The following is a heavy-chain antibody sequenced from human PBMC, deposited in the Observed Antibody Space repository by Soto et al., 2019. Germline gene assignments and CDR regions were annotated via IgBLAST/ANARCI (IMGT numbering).Heavy chain of an antibody. V-gene: IGHV3-66*01. CDR1: GFAVSSNH. CDR2: ILNDDRT. D-gene: IGHD3-16*01. J-gene: IGHJ4*02. CDR3: ATGVNYRPILG. Sequence: EVQLVESGGGLVQPGGSLTLSCAASGFAVSSNHMTWVRLAPGKGLEWLSVILNDDRTFYADSVKGRFIISIDNSENTLYLHMNSLRDEDTAVYYCATGVNYRPILGWGQGTLVTVSS.